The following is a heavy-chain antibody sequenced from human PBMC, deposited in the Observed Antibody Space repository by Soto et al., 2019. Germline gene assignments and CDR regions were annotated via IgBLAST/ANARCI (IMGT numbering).Heavy chain of an antibody. CDR2: IYYSGST. CDR3: ARESIVLRYFDWLLYSSDY. CDR1: GGSISSYY. J-gene: IGHJ4*02. D-gene: IGHD3-9*01. V-gene: IGHV4-59*12. Sequence: PSDTLSLTCTVSGGSISSYYWSWIRQPPGKGLEWIGYIYYSGSTYYNPSLKSRVTISVDTSKNQFSLKLSSVTAADTAVYYCARESIVLRYFDWLLYSSDYWGQGTLVNVS.